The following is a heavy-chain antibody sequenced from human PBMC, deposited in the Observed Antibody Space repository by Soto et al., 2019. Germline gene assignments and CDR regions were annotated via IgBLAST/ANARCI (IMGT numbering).Heavy chain of an antibody. V-gene: IGHV2-5*02. Sequence: QITLKESGPTLGRPTQTLTLTCAFSGFSLSTSGVGVGWIRQPPGKALEWLAVIYWEYSKHYSPSLRSRLTITKDTSKNHVVLTMTNTYPEDTVTYYCAHKGPEDWPLDYWGQGTLVTVSS. CDR1: GFSLSTSGVG. J-gene: IGHJ4*02. D-gene: IGHD3-9*01. CDR2: IYWEYSK. CDR3: AHKGPEDWPLDY.